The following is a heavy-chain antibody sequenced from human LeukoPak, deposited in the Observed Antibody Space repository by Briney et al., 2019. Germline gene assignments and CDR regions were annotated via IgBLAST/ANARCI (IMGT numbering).Heavy chain of an antibody. J-gene: IGHJ4*02. D-gene: IGHD3-9*01. Sequence: PSETLSLTCTVSGGSISSGGYYWSWIRQHPGKGLEWIGYIYYSGSTYYNPSLKSRVTISVDTSKNQFSLKLSSVTAADTAVYYCARTYYDILTGYYEGIDYWGQGTLVTVSS. CDR2: IYYSGST. CDR3: ARTYYDILTGYYEGIDY. V-gene: IGHV4-31*03. CDR1: GGSISSGGYY.